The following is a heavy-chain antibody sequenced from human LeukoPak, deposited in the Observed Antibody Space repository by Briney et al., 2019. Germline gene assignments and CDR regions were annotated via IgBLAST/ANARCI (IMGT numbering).Heavy chain of an antibody. CDR3: ARREYSSSSFYYYYGMDV. D-gene: IGHD6-6*01. Sequence: ASVKVSCKASGGTCSSYAISWVRQAPGQGLEWMGGIIPIFGTANYAQKFQGRVTITADESTSTAYMELSSLRSEDTAVYYCARREYSSSSFYYYYGMDVWGQGTTVTVSS. CDR2: IIPIFGTA. CDR1: GGTCSSYA. V-gene: IGHV1-69*13. J-gene: IGHJ6*02.